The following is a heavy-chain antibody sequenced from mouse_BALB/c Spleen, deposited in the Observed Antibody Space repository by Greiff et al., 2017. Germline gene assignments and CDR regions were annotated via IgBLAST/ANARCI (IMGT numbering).Heavy chain of an antibody. Sequence: EVQLQQSGAELVRSGASVKLSCTASGFNIKDYYMHWVKQRPEQGLEWIGWIDPENGDTEYAPKFQGKATMTADISSNTAYLQLSSLTSEDTAVYYCNAYGSSQYYFDYWGQGTTLTVSS. CDR2: IDPENGDT. D-gene: IGHD1-1*01. J-gene: IGHJ2*01. CDR3: NAYGSSQYYFDY. V-gene: IGHV14-4*02. CDR1: GFNIKDYY.